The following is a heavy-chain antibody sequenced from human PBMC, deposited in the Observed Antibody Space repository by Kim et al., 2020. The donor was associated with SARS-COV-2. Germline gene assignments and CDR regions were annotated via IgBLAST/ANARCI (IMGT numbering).Heavy chain of an antibody. Sequence: LRSRVTISVDTSKNQFSLKLSSVTAADTAVYYCARRGMGGSGPLYYFDYWGQGTLVTVSS. CDR3: ARRGMGGSGPLYYFDY. J-gene: IGHJ4*02. D-gene: IGHD6-19*01. V-gene: IGHV4-39*01.